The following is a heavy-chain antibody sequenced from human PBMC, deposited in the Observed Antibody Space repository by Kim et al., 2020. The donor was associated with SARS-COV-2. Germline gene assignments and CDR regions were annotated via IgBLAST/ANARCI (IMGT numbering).Heavy chain of an antibody. CDR3: AKPTYANSWYRTFDM. CDR1: GFTFSTHG. D-gene: IGHD2-2*01. J-gene: IGHJ3*02. Sequence: GGSLRLSCAASGFTFSTHGMSWVRQAPGKGLDWVSAISGRGDVTDYADSVKGRFIISRDNSKSTLDLQMHSLRADDTAVYYCAKPTYANSWYRTFDMWGHGAMVTVSS. V-gene: IGHV3-23*01. CDR2: ISGRGDVT.